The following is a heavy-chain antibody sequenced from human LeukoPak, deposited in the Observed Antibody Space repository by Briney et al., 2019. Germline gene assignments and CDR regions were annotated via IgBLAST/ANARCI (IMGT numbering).Heavy chain of an antibody. Sequence: ASVKASCKAPGYTFTGYYMHWVRQAPGQGLEWMGWINPNSGGTNYAQKFQGWVTMTRDTSISTAYMELSRLRSDDTAVYYCAREGLGSYDYWGQGTLVTVSS. V-gene: IGHV1-2*04. J-gene: IGHJ4*02. CDR1: GYTFTGYY. CDR3: AREGLGSYDY. CDR2: INPNSGGT. D-gene: IGHD3-16*01.